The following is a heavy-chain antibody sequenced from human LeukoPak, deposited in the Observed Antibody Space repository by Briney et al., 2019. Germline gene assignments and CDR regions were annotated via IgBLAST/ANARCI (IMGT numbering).Heavy chain of an antibody. V-gene: IGHV4-31*03. CDR2: IYYSGST. J-gene: IGHJ5*02. CDR3: ARQTDYGSGSYNWFDP. Sequence: KTSETLSLTCTVSGGSISSGGYYWSWIRQHPGKGLEWIGYIYYSGSTYYNPSLKSRVTISVDTSKNQFSLKLSSVTAADTAVYYCARQTDYGSGSYNWFDPWGQGTLVTVSA. D-gene: IGHD3-10*01. CDR1: GGSISSGGYY.